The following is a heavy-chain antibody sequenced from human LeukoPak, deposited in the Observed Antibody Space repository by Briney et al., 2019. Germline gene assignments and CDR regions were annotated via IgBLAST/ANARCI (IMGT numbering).Heavy chain of an antibody. CDR2: IIPIFGTA. CDR3: ARANYYDSSGYHDPRAFDI. Sequence: SVKVSCKASGGTFSSYAISWVRQAPGQGLEWMGGIIPIFGTANYAQKFQGRVTITADESTSTAYMELSSLRSEDTAVYYCARANYYDSSGYHDPRAFDIWGQGTMVTVSS. J-gene: IGHJ3*02. CDR1: GGTFSSYA. V-gene: IGHV1-69*13. D-gene: IGHD3-22*01.